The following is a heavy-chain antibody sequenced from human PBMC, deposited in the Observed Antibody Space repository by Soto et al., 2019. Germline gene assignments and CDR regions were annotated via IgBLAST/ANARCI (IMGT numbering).Heavy chain of an antibody. J-gene: IGHJ5*02. CDR3: ARTYYDILTGSRGWFDP. CDR1: GGSISSGGYY. CDR2: IYYSGST. D-gene: IGHD3-9*01. V-gene: IGHV4-31*03. Sequence: QVQLQESGPGLVKPSQTLSLTCTVSGGSISSGGYYWSWIRQHPGKGLEWIGYIYYSGSTYYNPSLKSRVNISVDTSKNQFSLKLSSVTAADTAVYYCARTYYDILTGSRGWFDPWGQGTLVTVSS.